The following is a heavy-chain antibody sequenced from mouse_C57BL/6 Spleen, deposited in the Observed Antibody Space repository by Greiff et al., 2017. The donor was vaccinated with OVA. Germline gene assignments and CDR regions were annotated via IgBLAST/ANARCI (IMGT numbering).Heavy chain of an antibody. CDR2: IDPSDSYT. J-gene: IGHJ4*01. Sequence: HLPPPFSYLFNPFSSVKLSCNSSCYTFTSYWMQWVKQRPGQGLEWIGEIDPSDSYTNYNQKFKGKATLTVDTSSSTAYMQLSSLTSEDSAVYYCARSNYAMDYWGQGTSVTVSS. V-gene: IGHV1-50*01. CDR1: CYTFTSYW. CDR3: ARSNYAMDY.